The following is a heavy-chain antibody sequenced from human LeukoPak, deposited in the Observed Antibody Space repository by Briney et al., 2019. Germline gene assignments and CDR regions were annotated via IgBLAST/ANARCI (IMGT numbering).Heavy chain of an antibody. D-gene: IGHD3-22*01. CDR3: ARENGYYYDSSGCFDY. Sequence: GGSLRLSCAASGFTFSSYAMHWVRQAPGKGLEWVAVISYDGSNKYYADSVKGRFTIPRDNSKNTLYLQMNSLRAEDTAVYYCARENGYYYDSSGCFDYWGQGTLVTVSS. CDR2: ISYDGSNK. J-gene: IGHJ4*02. V-gene: IGHV3-30*04. CDR1: GFTFSSYA.